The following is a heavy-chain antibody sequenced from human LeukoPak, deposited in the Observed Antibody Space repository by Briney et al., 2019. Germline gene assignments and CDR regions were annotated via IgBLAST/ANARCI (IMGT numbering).Heavy chain of an antibody. D-gene: IGHD3-22*01. CDR1: GGSISSSSYY. CDR3: ARSSARSDVNYYDSSGYDY. V-gene: IGHV4-39*07. CDR2: IYYSGST. Sequence: SETLSLTCTVSGGSISSSSYYWGWIRQPPGKGLEWIGSIYYSGSTYYNPSLKSRVTISVDTSKNQFSLKLSSVTAADTAVYYCARSSARSDVNYYDSSGYDYWGQGTLVTVSS. J-gene: IGHJ4*02.